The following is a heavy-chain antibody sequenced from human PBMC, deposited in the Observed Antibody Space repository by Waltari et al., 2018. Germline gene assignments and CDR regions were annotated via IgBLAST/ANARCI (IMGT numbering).Heavy chain of an antibody. V-gene: IGHV1-24*01. D-gene: IGHD3-10*01. CDR3: ATMLNYYGSGSYYYFDY. J-gene: IGHJ4*02. CDR1: GSTLPELT. Sequence: QVQLVQSGAEVKKPGASGKVSCKCSGSTLPELTMHSVRQAPGKGLEWMGGFDPEDGETIYAQKFQGRVTMTEDTSTDTAYMELSSLRSEDTAVYYCATMLNYYGSGSYYYFDYWGQGTLVTVSS. CDR2: FDPEDGET.